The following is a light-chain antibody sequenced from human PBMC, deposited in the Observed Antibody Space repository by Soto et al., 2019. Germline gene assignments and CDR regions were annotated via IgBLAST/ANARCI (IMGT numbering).Light chain of an antibody. J-gene: IGKJ1*01. CDR1: QSVLHSSHNKNY. CDR3: QHYYTTPRT. Sequence: DIVMTQSPDSLAVSLGERATINCKSSQSVLHSSHNKNYLAWYQQKPGQPPKLLIYWASTRKSGVPDRFSGSGSGTDFTFTISSLQAEDVAVYYCQHYYTTPRTFGQGTKVEIK. V-gene: IGKV4-1*01. CDR2: WAS.